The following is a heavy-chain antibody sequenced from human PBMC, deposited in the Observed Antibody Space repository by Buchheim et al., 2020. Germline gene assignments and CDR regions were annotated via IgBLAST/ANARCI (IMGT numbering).Heavy chain of an antibody. Sequence: EVQLVESGGGLVQPGGSLRLSCVASGFTFSRYWMHWVRQVPGKGLVWVSRINSAGNIITYADSVKGRFTISRDNAKNTLYLQMNSLRAEDTAVYYCARDFFTSYYSSDGDDFDYWGQGTL. D-gene: IGHD2-15*01. CDR1: GFTFSRYW. CDR2: INSAGNII. CDR3: ARDFFTSYYSSDGDDFDY. V-gene: IGHV3-74*03. J-gene: IGHJ4*02.